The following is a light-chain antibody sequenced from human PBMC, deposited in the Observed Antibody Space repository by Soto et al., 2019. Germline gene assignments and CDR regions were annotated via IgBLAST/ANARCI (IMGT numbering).Light chain of an antibody. CDR1: QSLAYIDGNTY. Sequence: DVVMTQSPLSLPVTLGQPASISCRSSQSLAYIDGNTYLNWFHQRPGQSPRRLIDQVSNRDCGVPDRFSGSGSGTDFTLKISRVEADDVWVYYCMQGTQWPPYTFGQGTKLEIK. CDR3: MQGTQWPPYT. J-gene: IGKJ2*01. CDR2: QVS. V-gene: IGKV2-30*01.